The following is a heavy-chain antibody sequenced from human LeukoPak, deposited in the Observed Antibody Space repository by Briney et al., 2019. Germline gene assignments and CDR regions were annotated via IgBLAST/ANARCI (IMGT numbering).Heavy chain of an antibody. CDR2: IYYSGST. V-gene: IGHV4-39*01. Sequence: SETLSLTCTVSGGSISSSSYYWGWVRQPPGKGLEWIGSIYYSGSTYYNPSLKSRVTISVDTSKNQFSLKLSSVTAADTAVYYCARQAGWDYYDSSGYRYWFDPWGQGILVTVSS. J-gene: IGHJ5*02. D-gene: IGHD3-22*01. CDR3: ARQAGWDYYDSSGYRYWFDP. CDR1: GGSISSSSYY.